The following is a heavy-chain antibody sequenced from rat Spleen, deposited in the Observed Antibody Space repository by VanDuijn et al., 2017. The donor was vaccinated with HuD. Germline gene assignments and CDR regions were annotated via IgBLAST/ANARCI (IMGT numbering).Heavy chain of an antibody. CDR2: MWYDGDT. D-gene: IGHD1-12*03. V-gene: IGHV2S18*01. Sequence: QVQLKESGPGLVQPSETLSLTCTVSGFSLTSYSVSWVRQVSGKGPEWMGRMWYDGDTAFNSVLKSRLSISRDTSKSQVSLKMNSLQTEDTATYYCARGDEGYGSYWGQGVMVTVSS. CDR1: GFSLTSYS. CDR3: ARGDEGYGSY. J-gene: IGHJ2*01.